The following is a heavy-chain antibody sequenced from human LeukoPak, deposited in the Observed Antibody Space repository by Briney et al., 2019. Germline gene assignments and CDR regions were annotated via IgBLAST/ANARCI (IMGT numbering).Heavy chain of an antibody. CDR2: ISYDGSNK. CDR3: ARDPRDIVVVVAATHYYYYYMDV. Sequence: GRSLRLSCAASGFTFSSYAMHWVRQAPGKGLEWVAVISYDGSNKYYADSVKGRFTISRDNSKNTLYLQMNSLRAEDTAVYYCARDPRDIVVVVAATHYYYYYMDVWGKGTTVTISS. V-gene: IGHV3-30*04. CDR1: GFTFSSYA. D-gene: IGHD2-15*01. J-gene: IGHJ6*03.